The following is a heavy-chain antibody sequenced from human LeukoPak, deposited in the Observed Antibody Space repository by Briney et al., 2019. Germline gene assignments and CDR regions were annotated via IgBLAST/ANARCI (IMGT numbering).Heavy chain of an antibody. CDR2: IRSKGNAYAT. J-gene: IGHJ4*02. CDR1: GFTFSDSA. Sequence: GGSLRLSCAASGFTFSDSAIHWVRQASGKGLEWVGRIRSKGNAYATVYAASVQGRFTISREDSKNTAYLQMNSLKTEDTAVYYCIRSPLDSNNYVRFDSWGRGSLVTVYS. V-gene: IGHV3-73*01. D-gene: IGHD3-10*02. CDR3: IRSPLDSNNYVRFDS.